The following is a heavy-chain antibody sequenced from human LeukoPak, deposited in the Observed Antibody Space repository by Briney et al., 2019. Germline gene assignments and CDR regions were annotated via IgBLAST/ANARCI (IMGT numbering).Heavy chain of an antibody. J-gene: IGHJ6*02. D-gene: IGHD5-18*01. CDR1: GGTFSSYA. Sequence: GASVKVSCKASGGTFSSYAISWVRQAPGQGLEWMGGIIPIFGTANYAQKFQGRVTITADESTSTAYMELSSLRSEDTAVYYCARSQDTAMVYYYYGMDVWGQGTTVTVSS. CDR3: ARSQDTAMVYYYYGMDV. V-gene: IGHV1-69*13. CDR2: IIPIFGTA.